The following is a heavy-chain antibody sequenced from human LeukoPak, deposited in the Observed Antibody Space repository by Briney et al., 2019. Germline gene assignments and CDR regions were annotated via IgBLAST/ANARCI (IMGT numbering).Heavy chain of an antibody. J-gene: IGHJ1*01. CDR3: ARAPSEIGGYYPEYFRH. D-gene: IGHD3-22*01. CDR1: GFTFSSYW. V-gene: IGHV3-74*01. CDR2: IKSDGST. Sequence: GGSLRLSCAASGFTFSSYWMHWVRHAPGKGLVWVSRIKSDGSTNYADSVTGRFTISTANAKNTVSLQMNSLRAEDTGVYYCARAPSEIGGYYPEYFRHWGQGTLVTVSS.